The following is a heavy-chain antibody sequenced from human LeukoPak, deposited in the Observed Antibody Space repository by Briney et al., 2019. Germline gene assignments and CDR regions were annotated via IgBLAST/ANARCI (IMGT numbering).Heavy chain of an antibody. CDR3: ARHPSYGDSPWRWFDP. J-gene: IGHJ5*02. D-gene: IGHD4-17*01. CDR1: GGSISSGGYY. CDR2: IYHSGST. Sequence: PSQTLSLTCTVSGGSISSGGYYWSRIRQPPGKGLEWIGYIYHSGSTYYNPSLKSRVTISVDRSKNQFSLKLSSVTAADTAVYYCARHPSYGDSPWRWFDPWGQGTLVTASS. V-gene: IGHV4-30-2*01.